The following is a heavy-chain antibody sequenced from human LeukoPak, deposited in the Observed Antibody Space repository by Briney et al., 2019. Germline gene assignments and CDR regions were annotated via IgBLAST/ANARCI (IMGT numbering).Heavy chain of an antibody. Sequence: ASVKVSCKASGYTFTSYGISWVRQAPGQGLAWMGWISAYNGNTNYAQKLQGRVTMTTDTSTSTAYMELRGLSSDDTAVYYCAGAAGGGVGDYGDPLRYWGQGTLVTVSS. V-gene: IGHV1-18*01. CDR1: GYTFTSYG. CDR2: ISAYNGNT. J-gene: IGHJ4*02. D-gene: IGHD4-17*01. CDR3: AGAAGGGVGDYGDPLRY.